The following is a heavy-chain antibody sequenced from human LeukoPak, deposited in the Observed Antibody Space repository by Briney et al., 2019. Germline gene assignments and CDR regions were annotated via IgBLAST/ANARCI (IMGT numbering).Heavy chain of an antibody. J-gene: IGHJ3*02. CDR3: ARDSITVSVGAFDI. CDR2: ISSNGGST. D-gene: IGHD2-2*01. Sequence: GGSLRLSCAASGFTFSHYAMHWVRQAPGKGLEYVSAISSNGGSTYYANSVKGRLTISRDNSKNTLYLQMGSLRAEDMGVYYCARDSITVSVGAFDIWGQGTMVIVSS. V-gene: IGHV3-64*01. CDR1: GFTFSHYA.